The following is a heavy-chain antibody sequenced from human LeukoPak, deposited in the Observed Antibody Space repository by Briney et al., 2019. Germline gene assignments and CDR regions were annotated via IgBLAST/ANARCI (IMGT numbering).Heavy chain of an antibody. CDR2: MNPNSGNT. J-gene: IGHJ4*02. CDR1: GYTFSSYD. V-gene: IGHV1-8*01. CDR3: TREPLHLGEVSLYRLVY. Sequence: ASVKVSCKASGYTFSSYDINWVRQATGQGLEWMGWMNPNSGNTGYAQKFQGRVTMTRNTSISTAYMELSSLRSEDTAVYYCTREPLHLGEVSLYRLVYWGQGSLVTVSS. D-gene: IGHD3-16*02.